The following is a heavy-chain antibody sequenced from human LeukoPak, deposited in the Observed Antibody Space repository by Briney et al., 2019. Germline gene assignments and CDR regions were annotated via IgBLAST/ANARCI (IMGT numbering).Heavy chain of an antibody. CDR3: ARDQRLRSYGGNLSLAY. CDR1: GYTYTGYY. J-gene: IGHJ4*02. CDR2: INPNSGGT. D-gene: IGHD4-23*01. V-gene: IGHV1-2*02. Sequence: ASVKVSCKASGYTYTGYYMHWVRQAPGQGLEWMGWINPNSGGTNYAQKFQGRVTMTRDTSISTAYMELSRLRSDDTAVYYCARDQRLRSYGGNLSLAYWGQGTLVTVSS.